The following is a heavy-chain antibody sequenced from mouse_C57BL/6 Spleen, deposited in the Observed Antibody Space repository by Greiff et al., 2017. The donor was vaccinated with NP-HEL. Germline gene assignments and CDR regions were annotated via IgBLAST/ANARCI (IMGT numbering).Heavy chain of an antibody. CDR2: IDPSDSYT. CDR1: GYTFTSYW. V-gene: IGHV1-69*01. J-gene: IGHJ4*01. D-gene: IGHD1-1*01. Sequence: QVQLQQPGAELVMPGASVKLSCKASGYTFTSYWMHWVKQRPGQGLEWIGEIDPSDSYTNYNQKFKGKSTLTVDKSSSTAYMQLSSLTSEVSAVYYCARYGYYYAMDYWGQGTSVTVSS. CDR3: ARYGYYYAMDY.